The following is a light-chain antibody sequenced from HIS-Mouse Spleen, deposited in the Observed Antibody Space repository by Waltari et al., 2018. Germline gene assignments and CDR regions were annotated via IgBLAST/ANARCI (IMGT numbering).Light chain of an antibody. CDR1: QSVSSNY. CDR2: GAS. J-gene: IGKJ1*01. CDR3: QQYGSSPRT. Sequence: EIVLTQSPGTLSLSPGERATLSCRASQSVSSNYLAWYQQKTGQDPRLLIYGASSRATGIPDRFSGSGSGTDFTLTISRLEPEDFAVYYCQQYGSSPRTFGQWTKVEIK. V-gene: IGKV3-20*01.